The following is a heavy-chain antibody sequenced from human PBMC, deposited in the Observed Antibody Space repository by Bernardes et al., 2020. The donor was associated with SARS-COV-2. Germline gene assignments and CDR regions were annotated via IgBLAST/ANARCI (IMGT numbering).Heavy chain of an antibody. CDR2: IHPYKGNP. CDR3: ARDRKVRGITNNWFDP. J-gene: IGHJ5*02. Sequence: ASVKVSCKTSGYIFSDFGIRWVRQSPGQGLAWTGWIHPYKGNPDDSQQFQGRVTMTTDTSTSTAYMELRSLSFDDTAVYFCARDRKVRGITNNWFDPWGQGTLVTVSS. CDR1: GYIFSDFG. D-gene: IGHD3-10*01. V-gene: IGHV1-18*04.